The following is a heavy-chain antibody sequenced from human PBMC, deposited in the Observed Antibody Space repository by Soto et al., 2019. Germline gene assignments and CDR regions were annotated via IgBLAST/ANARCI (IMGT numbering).Heavy chain of an antibody. V-gene: IGHV3-66*01. CDR3: ARDATYCSGGSCYRVFDY. Sequence: EVQLVESGGGLVQPGGSLRLSCAASGFTVSSNYMSWVRQAPGKGLEWVSVIYSGGSTYYADSVKGRFTISRDNSKNTLYLQMNILRAEDTAVYYCARDATYCSGGSCYRVFDYWGQGTLVTVSS. D-gene: IGHD2-15*01. J-gene: IGHJ4*02. CDR1: GFTVSSNY. CDR2: IYSGGST.